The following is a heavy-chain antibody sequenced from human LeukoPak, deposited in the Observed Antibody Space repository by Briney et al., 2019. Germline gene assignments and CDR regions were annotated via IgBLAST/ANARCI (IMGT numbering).Heavy chain of an antibody. Sequence: GASVKVSCKASGYTFTGYYMHWVRQAPGQGLEWMGRINPNSGGTNYAQKFQGRITMTRDTSISTAYMELSRLRSDDTAVYYCARALLTHVEMATIGAFDIWGQGTMVTVSS. CDR1: GYTFTGYY. V-gene: IGHV1-2*06. J-gene: IGHJ3*02. CDR2: INPNSGGT. CDR3: ARALLTHVEMATIGAFDI. D-gene: IGHD5-24*01.